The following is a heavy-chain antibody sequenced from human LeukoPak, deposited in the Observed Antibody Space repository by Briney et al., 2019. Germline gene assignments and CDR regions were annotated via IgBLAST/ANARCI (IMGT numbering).Heavy chain of an antibody. V-gene: IGHV4-31*03. CDR2: IYYSGST. CDR1: GGSISSGGYY. CDR3: ANLNCSGTTCHQGWLDP. D-gene: IGHD2-2*01. Sequence: SETLSLTCTVSGGSISSGGYYWSWIRQHPAKGLEWLGYIYYSGSTYYNPSLKSRVTISVDTSKNQFSLRLSSVTVADTAVYYCANLNCSGTTCHQGWLDPWGQGTLVTVSS. J-gene: IGHJ5*02.